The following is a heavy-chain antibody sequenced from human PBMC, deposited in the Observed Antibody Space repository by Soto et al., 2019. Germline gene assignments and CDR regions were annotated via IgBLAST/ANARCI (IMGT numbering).Heavy chain of an antibody. CDR1: GYTFTSYY. Sequence: GASVMVSCNASGYTFTSYYMHWVRQAPGHGLEKMGIINTSGGSTSYAQKFQSRVTMTRDTSTSTVYMELNSLSSEDTAVYYCARVRQKDYGDYLKYWGHGTLVTVSS. CDR2: INTSGGST. J-gene: IGHJ4*01. V-gene: IGHV1-46*01. D-gene: IGHD4-17*01. CDR3: ARVRQKDYGDYLKY.